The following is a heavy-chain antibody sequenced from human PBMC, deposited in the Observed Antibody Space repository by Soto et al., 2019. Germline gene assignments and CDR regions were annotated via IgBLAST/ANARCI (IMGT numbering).Heavy chain of an antibody. D-gene: IGHD2-15*01. CDR1: GFTFDDYA. J-gene: IGHJ4*02. Sequence: EVQLVESGGGLVQPGRSLRLSCAASGFTFDDYAMHWVRQAPGKGLEWVSGISWNSGSIGYADSVKGRFTISRDNAKNSLYLQMNSLRAEDTALYYCAKDYGYCSGGSCLTYFDYWGQGTLVTVSS. CDR3: AKDYGYCSGGSCLTYFDY. V-gene: IGHV3-9*01. CDR2: ISWNSGSI.